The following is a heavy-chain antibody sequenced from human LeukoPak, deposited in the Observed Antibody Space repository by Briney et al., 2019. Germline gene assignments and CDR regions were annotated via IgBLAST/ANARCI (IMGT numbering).Heavy chain of an antibody. J-gene: IGHJ3*02. CDR3: ARNLMYSSGWYDAFDI. CDR1: GGSISSYY. Sequence: SSETLCLTCTASGGSISSYYWGWIRQPPGKGLEWIGYIYYSGSTNYNPSLKSRVTISVDTSKNQFSLKLSSVTAADTAVYYCARNLMYSSGWYDAFDIWGQGTMVTVSS. CDR2: IYYSGST. D-gene: IGHD6-19*01. V-gene: IGHV4-59*01.